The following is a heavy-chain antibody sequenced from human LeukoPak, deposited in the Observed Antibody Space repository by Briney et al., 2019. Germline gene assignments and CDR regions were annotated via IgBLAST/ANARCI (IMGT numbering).Heavy chain of an antibody. Sequence: SQTLSLTCAISGDSVSGSSSAWNWIRQSPSRGLEWLGRTYYRSRWLNGYAVSLRGRISISPDTSKNQFSLQLTSMTPEDTAVYYCARNFHTGFDYWGQGTLVTVSS. CDR2: TYYRSRWLN. J-gene: IGHJ4*02. D-gene: IGHD2-8*02. CDR3: ARNFHTGFDY. CDR1: GDSVSGSSSA. V-gene: IGHV6-1*01.